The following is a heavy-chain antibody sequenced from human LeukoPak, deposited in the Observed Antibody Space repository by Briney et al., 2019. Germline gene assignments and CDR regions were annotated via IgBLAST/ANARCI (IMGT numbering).Heavy chain of an antibody. CDR3: TTDHQLERRRKYSFDY. J-gene: IGHJ4*02. CDR2: ISGSGSST. D-gene: IGHD1-1*01. CDR1: GFTFSSYA. V-gene: IGHV3-23*01. Sequence: GGSLRLSCAASGFTFSSYAMSWVRQAPGKGLEWVSGISGSGSSTYYADSVKGRFTISRDNSKNTLYLQVNSLKTEDTAVYYCTTDHQLERRRKYSFDYWGQGTLVTVSS.